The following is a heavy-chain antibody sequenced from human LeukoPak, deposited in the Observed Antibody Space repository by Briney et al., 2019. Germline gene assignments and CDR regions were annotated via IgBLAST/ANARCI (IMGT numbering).Heavy chain of an antibody. CDR2: ISKDGRKN. CDR1: GFSFSTSG. CDR3: ARDLLNYGSAYYDVGIFDS. J-gene: IGHJ4*02. V-gene: IGHV3-30*04. D-gene: IGHD3-10*01. Sequence: PGGSLGLSCEASGFSFSTSGVHWVRQAPGKGLEWTAVISKDGRKNHYADSVKGRFTISRDNSKSTLFLQMNSLRPEDTAIYYCARDLLNYGSAYYDVGIFDSWGQGTLVTVSS.